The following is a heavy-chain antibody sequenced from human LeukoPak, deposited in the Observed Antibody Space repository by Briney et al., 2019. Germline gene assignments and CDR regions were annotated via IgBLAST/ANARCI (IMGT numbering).Heavy chain of an antibody. CDR2: IYYSGST. J-gene: IGHJ3*02. Sequence: SETLSLTCTASGGSISSSSYYWGWIRQPPGKGLEWIGSIYYSGSTYYNPSLKSRVTISVDTSKNQFSLKLSSVTAADTAVYYCAMPLSVPYAFDIWGQGTMVTVSS. V-gene: IGHV4-39*01. CDR3: AMPLSVPYAFDI. CDR1: GGSISSSSYY.